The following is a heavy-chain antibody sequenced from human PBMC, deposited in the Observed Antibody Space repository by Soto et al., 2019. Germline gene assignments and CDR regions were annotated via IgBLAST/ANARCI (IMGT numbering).Heavy chain of an antibody. J-gene: IGHJ6*02. Sequence: PVKVSCKASGGTFSSYAISWVRQSPGQGLEWMGGIIPIFGTANYAQKFQGRVTITADESTSTAYMELSSLRSEDTAVYYCARSNCSSTSCYTTYYYYYGMDVWGQGTTATVSS. V-gene: IGHV1-69*13. CDR1: GGTFSSYA. CDR3: ARSNCSSTSCYTTYYYYYGMDV. D-gene: IGHD2-2*02. CDR2: IIPIFGTA.